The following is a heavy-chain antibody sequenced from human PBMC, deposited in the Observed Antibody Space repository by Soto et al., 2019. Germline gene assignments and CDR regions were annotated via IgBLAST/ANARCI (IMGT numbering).Heavy chain of an antibody. J-gene: IGHJ4*02. CDR1: GYSISSGYY. CDR3: ARDERWLQSSFDY. Sequence: LSLTCAVSGYSISSGYYWGWIRQPPGKGLEWIGSIYHSGSTYYNPSLKSRVTISVDTSKNQFSLKLSSVTAADTAVYYCARDERWLQSSFDYWGQGTLVTVSS. D-gene: IGHD5-12*01. V-gene: IGHV4-38-2*02. CDR2: IYHSGST.